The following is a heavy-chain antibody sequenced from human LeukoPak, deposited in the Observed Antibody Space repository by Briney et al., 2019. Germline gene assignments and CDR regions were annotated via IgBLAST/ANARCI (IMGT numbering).Heavy chain of an antibody. CDR2: IYYSGST. J-gene: IGHJ3*02. CDR1: GGSISSYY. V-gene: IGHV4-59*01. D-gene: IGHD5-18*01. CDR3: ARRAILAHTAMVLYDAFDI. Sequence: SETLSLTCTVSGGSISSYYWSWIRQPPGKGLEWIGYIYYSGSTNYNPSLKSRVTISVDTSKNQFSLKLSSGTAADTAVYYCARRAILAHTAMVLYDAFDIWGQGTMVTVSS.